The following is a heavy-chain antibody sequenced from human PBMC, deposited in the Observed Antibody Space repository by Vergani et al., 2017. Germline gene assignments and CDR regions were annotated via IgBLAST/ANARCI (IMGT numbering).Heavy chain of an antibody. J-gene: IGHJ4*02. Sequence: QVQLVQSGAEVKKPGASVKVSCKASGYTFTSYGISWVRQAPGQGLEWMGIINPSGGSTSYAQKFQGRVTMTRDTSTSTVYMELSSLRSEDTAMYYCARTDYGDYEVNYWGQGTLVTVSS. D-gene: IGHD4-17*01. CDR3: ARTDYGDYEVNY. CDR1: GYTFTSYG. V-gene: IGHV1-46*01. CDR2: INPSGGST.